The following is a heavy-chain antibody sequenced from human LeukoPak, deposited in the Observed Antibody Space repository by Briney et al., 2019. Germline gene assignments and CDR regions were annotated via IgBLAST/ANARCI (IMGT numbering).Heavy chain of an antibody. J-gene: IGHJ4*02. CDR2: ISNNGGST. D-gene: IGHD2/OR15-2a*01. Sequence: PGGSLRLSCSASGFTFSTYTMHWVRQAPGKGLEYVSGISNNGGSTYHADSVKGRFTISRDNSKNTLSLQMSSLRPEDTAAYYCVKDLRNTLPRYYFDKGGGGPRVPVS. CDR1: GFTFSTYT. V-gene: IGHV3-64D*09. CDR3: VKDLRNTLPRYYFDK.